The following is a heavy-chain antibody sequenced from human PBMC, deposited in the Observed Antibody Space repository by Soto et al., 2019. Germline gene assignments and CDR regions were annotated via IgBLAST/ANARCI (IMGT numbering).Heavy chain of an antibody. J-gene: IGHJ6*02. D-gene: IGHD3-16*02. CDR3: ARQGGGGSSLLGNYYHSMDV. CDR2: IYYSGST. CDR1: GDPVSSGSYF. Sequence: QVQLQESGPGLVKPSETLSLTCTVSGDPVSSGSYFWTWIRQPPGKGLEWIGYIYYSGSTKYNHPLKSRITMSLDTSENLFSLKLSSVTAADTAVYYCARQGGGGSSLLGNYYHSMDVWGQGTAVTVSS. V-gene: IGHV4-61*03.